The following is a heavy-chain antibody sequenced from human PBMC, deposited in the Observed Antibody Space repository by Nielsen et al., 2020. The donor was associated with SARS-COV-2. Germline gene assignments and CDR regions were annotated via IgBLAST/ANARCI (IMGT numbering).Heavy chain of an antibody. CDR2: ISYDGSNK. CDR1: GFTFSSYG. Sequence: GESLKISCAASGFTFSSYGMHWVRQAPGKGLEWVAVISYDGSNKYYADSVKGRFTISRDNSKNTLYLQMNSLRAEDTAVYYCARDPGIAVAGTNYFDYWGQGTLVTVSS. D-gene: IGHD6-19*01. CDR3: ARDPGIAVAGTNYFDY. J-gene: IGHJ4*02. V-gene: IGHV3-30*03.